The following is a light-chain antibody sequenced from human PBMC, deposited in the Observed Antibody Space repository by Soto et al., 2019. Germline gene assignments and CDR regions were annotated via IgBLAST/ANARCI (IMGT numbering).Light chain of an antibody. CDR2: DAS. J-gene: IGKJ1*01. Sequence: DIQMTQSPSTLSASVGDRVTTTCRASQSISSWLAWYQQKPGKAPKLLIYDASSLESGVPSRFSGGGSGTEFTLTISSLQPDDFATYYCQHYNSYSEAFGQGTKVDIK. V-gene: IGKV1-5*01. CDR1: QSISSW. CDR3: QHYNSYSEA.